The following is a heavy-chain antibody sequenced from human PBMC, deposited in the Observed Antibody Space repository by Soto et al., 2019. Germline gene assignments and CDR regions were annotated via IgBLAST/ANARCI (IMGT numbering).Heavy chain of an antibody. CDR3: ARDSPPMDV. V-gene: IGHV3-48*02. Sequence: GGSLRLSCAASGFTLSSDSMNWVRQAPGKGLEWVSYISSSSTIYYADSVKGRFTISRDNAKNSLYLQMNSLRDEDTAVYYCARDSPPMDVWGQGTTVTVSS. CDR1: GFTLSSDS. CDR2: ISSSSTI. J-gene: IGHJ6*02.